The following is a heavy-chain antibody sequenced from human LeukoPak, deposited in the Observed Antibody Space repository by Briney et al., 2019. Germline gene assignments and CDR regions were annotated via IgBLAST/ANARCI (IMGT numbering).Heavy chain of an antibody. J-gene: IGHJ3*02. CDR3: ALTILKYYDFWSGQGRDAFDI. D-gene: IGHD3-3*01. CDR1: GFSLSTSGMC. CDR2: IDWDDDK. Sequence: SGPTLVNPTQTLTLTCTFSGFSLSTSGMCVSWIRQPPGKALEWLSLIDWDDDKYYSTSLKTRLTISKDTSKNQVVLTMTNMDPVDTATCYCALTILKYYDFWSGQGRDAFDIWGQGTMVTVSS. V-gene: IGHV2-70*01.